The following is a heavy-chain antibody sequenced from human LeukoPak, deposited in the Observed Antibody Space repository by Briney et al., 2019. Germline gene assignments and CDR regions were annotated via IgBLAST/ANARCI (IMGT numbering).Heavy chain of an antibody. CDR3: ARAAYSGRSPYYFDY. CDR2: ISAYNGNT. Sequence: GASVKVSCKASGYTFTSYGLSWVRQAPGQGLEWMGWISAYNGNTNYAQKLQGRVTLTTDTPTSTAYMELRSLRSDDTAVYYCARAAYSGRSPYYFDYWGQGTLVTVSS. J-gene: IGHJ4*02. D-gene: IGHD1-26*01. V-gene: IGHV1-18*01. CDR1: GYTFTSYG.